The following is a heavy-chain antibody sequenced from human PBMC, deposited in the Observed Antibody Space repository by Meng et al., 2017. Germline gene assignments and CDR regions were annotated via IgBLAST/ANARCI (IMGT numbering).Heavy chain of an antibody. Sequence: ASVKVSCKASGYTFTGYYMHWVRQAPGQGLDWMGRIKPNSGGTNYAQKFQGRVAMTRDTSISTAYMALSRLRSDDTAVYYCARDLGYYDCWTMIEALDYWGQGTLVTVSS. CDR2: IKPNSGGT. V-gene: IGHV1-2*06. CDR1: GYTFTGYY. J-gene: IGHJ4*02. CDR3: ARDLGYYDCWTMIEALDY. D-gene: IGHD3-3*01.